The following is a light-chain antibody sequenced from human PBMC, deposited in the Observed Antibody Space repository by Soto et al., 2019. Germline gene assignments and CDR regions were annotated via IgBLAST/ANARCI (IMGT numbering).Light chain of an antibody. Sequence: QSALTQPASVSGSPGQSITISCTGTSSDVGGYNYVSWYQQHPGKAPKLMIYEVSNRPSGVSNRFSGSKSGSTASLTISGLQAEDEADYYCSSYTSSSTLVFGNGTKVTVL. CDR3: SSYTSSSTLV. CDR2: EVS. J-gene: IGLJ1*01. CDR1: SSDVGGYNY. V-gene: IGLV2-14*01.